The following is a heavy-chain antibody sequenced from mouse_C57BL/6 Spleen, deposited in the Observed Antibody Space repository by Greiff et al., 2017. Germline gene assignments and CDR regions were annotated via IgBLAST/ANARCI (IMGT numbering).Heavy chain of an antibody. V-gene: IGHV1-26*01. CDR1: GYTFTDYY. CDR2: INPNNGGT. CDR3: ARSHYYGRRQDYFDY. J-gene: IGHJ2*01. Sequence: EVQLQQSGPELVKPGASVKISCKASGYTFTDYYMNWVKQSHGKSLEWIGDINPNNGGTSYNQKFKGKATLTVEKSSSTAYMELRSLTSEDSAVYYCARSHYYGRRQDYFDYWGQGTTLTVSS. D-gene: IGHD1-1*01.